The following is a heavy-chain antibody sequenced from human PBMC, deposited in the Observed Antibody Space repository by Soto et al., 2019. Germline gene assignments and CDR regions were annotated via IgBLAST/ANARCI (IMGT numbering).Heavy chain of an antibody. J-gene: IGHJ4*02. CDR3: ARGPGYYFDY. V-gene: IGHV3-64*01. CDR1: GFTFSSYA. Sequence: EVQLVESGGGLVQPGGSLRLSCAASGFTFSSYAMHWVRQAPGKGLEYVSASNGGSTYYANSVKGRFTISRDNSKNTLYLQMGSLRAEDMAVYYCARGPGYYFDYWGQGTLVTVSS. CDR2: SNGGST.